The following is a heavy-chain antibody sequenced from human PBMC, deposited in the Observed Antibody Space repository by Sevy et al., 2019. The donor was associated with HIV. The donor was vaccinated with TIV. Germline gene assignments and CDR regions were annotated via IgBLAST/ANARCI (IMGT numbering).Heavy chain of an antibody. CDR1: GFTFSSFY. D-gene: IGHD2-15*01. V-gene: IGHV3-7*01. J-gene: IGHJ4*02. Sequence: GGSLRLSCAASGFTFSSFYMTWVRQAPGKGLEWVATINQDANEKYYVDSVKGRFTISRDNAKNSLYLQMNNLRAEDTAVYYCARGRYCVDGSCYFDYWGQGTLVTVSS. CDR2: INQDANEK. CDR3: ARGRYCVDGSCYFDY.